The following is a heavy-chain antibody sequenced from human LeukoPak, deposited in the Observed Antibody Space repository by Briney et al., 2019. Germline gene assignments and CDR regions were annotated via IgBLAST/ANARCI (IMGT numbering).Heavy chain of an antibody. D-gene: IGHD1-1*01. CDR3: ASGNYYFDY. J-gene: IGHJ4*02. V-gene: IGHV3-7*05. CDR2: IEQDGSEK. Sequence: GGSLRLSCAASGFTFSSYWMTWVRQAPGKGLEWVASIEQDGSEKYYVDSVKGRFTISRDNAKNSLYLQMNSLRAEDTAVYYCASGNYYFDYWGRGTLVTVSS. CDR1: GFTFSSYW.